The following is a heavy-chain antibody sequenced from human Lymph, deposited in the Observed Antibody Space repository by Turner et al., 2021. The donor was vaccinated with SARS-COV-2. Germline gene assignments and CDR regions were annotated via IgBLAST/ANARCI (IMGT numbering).Heavy chain of an antibody. CDR1: GFIVSSNY. D-gene: IGHD1-1*01. CDR3: ARDLQLYGMDV. Sequence: QLVETGGGLIQPGGSLRLSCAAPGFIVSSNYMNWVRQGPGKGLEWVSLIYSGGSTYYADSVKGRFTISRDNSKNTLYLQMNSLRAEDTAVYYCARDLQLYGMDVWGQGTTVTVSS. V-gene: IGHV3-53*02. J-gene: IGHJ6*02. CDR2: IYSGGST.